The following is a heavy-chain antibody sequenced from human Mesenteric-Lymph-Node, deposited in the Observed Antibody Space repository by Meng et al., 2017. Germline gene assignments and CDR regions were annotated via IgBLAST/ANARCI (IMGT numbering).Heavy chain of an antibody. CDR3: AKVFRWGLDY. V-gene: IGHV3-23*01. CDR1: GFTFSSYA. J-gene: IGHJ4*02. CDR2: ISGSGGST. D-gene: IGHD3-16*01. Sequence: GESLKISCAASGFTFSSYAMSWVRQAPGKGLEWVSAISGSGGSTYYADSVKGRFTISRDNSKNTLYLQMNSLRAEDTAVYYCAKVFRWGLDYWGQGTRVTCSS.